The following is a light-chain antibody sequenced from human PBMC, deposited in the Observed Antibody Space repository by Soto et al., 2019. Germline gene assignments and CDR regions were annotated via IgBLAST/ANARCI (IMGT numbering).Light chain of an antibody. J-gene: IGKJ4*01. CDR1: QGISSF. CDR2: SAS. CDR3: QRLNSYPLT. V-gene: IGKV1-9*01. Sequence: IQLTQSPSSLSASVGDRVTITCRASQGISSFLAWYQQKPGKAPKLLIYSASTLHSGVPSRFSGSGSGTDFALTISSLQPEDFATYYCQRLNSYPLTFGGGTKVEIK.